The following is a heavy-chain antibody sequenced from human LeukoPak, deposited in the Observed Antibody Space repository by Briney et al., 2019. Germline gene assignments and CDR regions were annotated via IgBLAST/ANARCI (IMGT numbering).Heavy chain of an antibody. Sequence: PGGSLRLSCAASGFTYSSHWMGWVRQAPGKELEWVANIKQDGSEKYYVDSVKGRFTVSRDNAKTSLYLQMNSLRVEDTGVYYCARTGADHNDYSLYRWFDPWGQGTLVTVSS. CDR2: IKQDGSEK. CDR3: ARTGADHNDYSLYRWFDP. D-gene: IGHD4-11*01. J-gene: IGHJ5*02. V-gene: IGHV3-7*01. CDR1: GFTYSSHW.